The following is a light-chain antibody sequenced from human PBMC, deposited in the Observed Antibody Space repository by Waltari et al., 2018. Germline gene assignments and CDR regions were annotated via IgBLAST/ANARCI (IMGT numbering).Light chain of an antibody. V-gene: IGLV3-1*01. CDR3: QAWDSTYARV. J-gene: IGLJ2*01. CDR1: KLGAKY. Sequence: SYELTQPTSVSVAPGQTASITCSGDKLGAKYACWYQQKPGQSPVLVIHQNTKRPSGIPERFSGSNSGNTATLTISGTQTIDEADYHGQAWDSTYARVFGGGTKLTVL. CDR2: QNT.